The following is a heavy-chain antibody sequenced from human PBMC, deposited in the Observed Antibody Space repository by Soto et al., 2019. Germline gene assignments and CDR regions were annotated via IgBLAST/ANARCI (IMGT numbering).Heavy chain of an antibody. CDR2: INAGNGNT. CDR1: GYTFTSYA. J-gene: IGHJ6*02. V-gene: IGHV1-3*01. Sequence: QVQLVQSGAEVKKPGASVKVSCKASGYTFTSYAMHWVRQAPGQRLEWMGWINAGNGNTKYSQKFQGRVTITRDTSASTAYMELSSRRSEDTAVYYCARSTVVVEPYGMDVWGQGTTVTVSS. D-gene: IGHD2-15*01. CDR3: ARSTVVVEPYGMDV.